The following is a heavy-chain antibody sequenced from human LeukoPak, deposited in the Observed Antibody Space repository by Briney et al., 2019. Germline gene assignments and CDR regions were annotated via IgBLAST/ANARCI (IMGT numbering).Heavy chain of an antibody. CDR3: ARGRRWNLLVSLIDASDI. CDR1: GFSVSSNF. CDR2: IFSGGST. Sequence: GGSLRLSCAASGFSVSSNFMTWVRQAPGKGLEWVSVIFSGGSTYYADSVKGRFTISRDNSKNTVYLQMNSLRVEDTAVYYCARGRRWNLLVSLIDASDIWGQGTMVTVSS. J-gene: IGHJ3*02. D-gene: IGHD1-26*01. V-gene: IGHV3-53*01.